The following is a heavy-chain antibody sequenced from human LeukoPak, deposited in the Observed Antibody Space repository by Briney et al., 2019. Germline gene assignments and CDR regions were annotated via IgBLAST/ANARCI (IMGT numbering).Heavy chain of an antibody. V-gene: IGHV3-30-3*01. Sequence: PGGSLRLSCAASGFTFSSYAMHWVRQAPGKGLEWVAVISYDGSNKYYADSVKGRFTISGDNAKNSLYLQMNSLRAEDTAVYYCARQYDYGGNSVGGAFDIWGQGTMVTVSS. CDR3: ARQYDYGGNSVGGAFDI. CDR2: ISYDGSNK. D-gene: IGHD4-23*01. J-gene: IGHJ3*02. CDR1: GFTFSSYA.